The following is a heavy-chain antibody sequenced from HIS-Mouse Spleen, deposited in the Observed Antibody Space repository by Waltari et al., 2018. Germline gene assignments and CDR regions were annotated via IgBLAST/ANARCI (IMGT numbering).Heavy chain of an antibody. V-gene: IGHV4-34*01. CDR2: INDTGST. CDR1: GGSFSGYY. J-gene: IGHJ3*02. CDR3: ARGSGSYYAFDI. D-gene: IGHD1-26*01. Sequence: QVQLQQWGAGLLKPSETLSLTCAVYGGSFSGYYWSWIRQPPGKGLEWLGEINDTGSTNYTPSVKSRVPLSLDTSTYQFSLKLSSVTAADTAVYYCARGSGSYYAFDIWGQGTMVTVSA.